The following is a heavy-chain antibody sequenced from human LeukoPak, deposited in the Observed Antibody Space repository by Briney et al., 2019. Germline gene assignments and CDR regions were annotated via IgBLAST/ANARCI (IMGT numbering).Heavy chain of an antibody. CDR2: TYYSGST. D-gene: IGHD4-17*01. J-gene: IGHJ4*02. Sequence: PSETLSLTCTVSGGSISSGDYYWSCIHQPPGKGLEWIGYTYYSGSTYYNPSLKSRVTISVDTSKNQFSLKLSSVTAADTAVYYCARDPVLYGDYEGGPLDYWGQGTLVTVSS. CDR1: GGSISSGDYY. CDR3: ARDPVLYGDYEGGPLDY. V-gene: IGHV4-30-4*08.